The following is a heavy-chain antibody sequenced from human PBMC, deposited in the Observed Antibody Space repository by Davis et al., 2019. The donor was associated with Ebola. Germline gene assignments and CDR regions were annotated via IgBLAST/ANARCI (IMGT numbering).Heavy chain of an antibody. Sequence: PGGSLRLSCAASGFTFSGYGMHWVRQAPGKGLEWVAVIWYDGSNKYYADSVKGRFTISRDNSKNTLYLQMNSLRAEDTAVYYCARDLDRYCSSTTCSTGMDVWGQGTTVTVSS. CDR2: IWYDGSNK. D-gene: IGHD2-2*02. CDR3: ARDLDRYCSSTTCSTGMDV. CDR1: GFTFSGYG. J-gene: IGHJ6*02. V-gene: IGHV3-33*01.